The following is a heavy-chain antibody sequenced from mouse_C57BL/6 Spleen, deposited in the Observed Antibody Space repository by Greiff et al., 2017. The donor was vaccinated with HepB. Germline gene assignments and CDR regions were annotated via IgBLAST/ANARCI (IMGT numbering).Heavy chain of an antibody. CDR3: ARSIYDGYFHGYFDV. V-gene: IGHV1-18*01. J-gene: IGHJ1*03. Sequence: VHVKQSGPELVKPGASVKIPCKASGYTFTDYNMDWVKQSHGKSLEWIGDINPNNGGTIYNQKFKGKATLTVDKSSSTAYMELRSLTSEDTAVYYCARSIYDGYFHGYFDVWGTGTTVTVSS. D-gene: IGHD2-3*01. CDR2: INPNNGGT. CDR1: GYTFTDYN.